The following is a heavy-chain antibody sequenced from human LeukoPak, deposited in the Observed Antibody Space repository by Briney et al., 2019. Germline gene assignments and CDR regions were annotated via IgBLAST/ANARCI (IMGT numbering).Heavy chain of an antibody. CDR1: GYSISSGYY. CDR3: ARGHSSGGNWFDP. V-gene: IGHV4-38-2*02. CDR2: IYHSGST. J-gene: IGHJ5*02. Sequence: SETLSLTCTVSGYSISSGYYWGWIRQPPGKGLEWIGSIYHSGSTYYNPSLKSRVTISVDTSKNQFSLKLSSVTAADTAVYYCARGHSSGGNWFDPWGQGTLVTVSS. D-gene: IGHD6-19*01.